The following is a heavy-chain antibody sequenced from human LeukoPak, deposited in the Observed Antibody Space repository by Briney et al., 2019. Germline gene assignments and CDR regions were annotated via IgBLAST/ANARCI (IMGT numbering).Heavy chain of an antibody. CDR2: ISAYNGNT. CDR1: GYTFTSYG. D-gene: IGHD3-10*01. V-gene: IGHV1-18*01. CDR3: ARDRLDVWFGELSDAFDI. J-gene: IGHJ3*02. Sequence: GASVKVSCKASGYTFTSYGISRVRQAPGQGLEWMGWISAYNGNTNYAQKLQGRVTMTTDTSTSTAYMELRSLRSDDTAVYYCARDRLDVWFGELSDAFDIWGQRTMVTVSS.